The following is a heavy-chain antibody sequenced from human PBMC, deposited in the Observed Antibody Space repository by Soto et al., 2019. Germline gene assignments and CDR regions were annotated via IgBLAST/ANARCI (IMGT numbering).Heavy chain of an antibody. CDR2: MNPNSGNT. V-gene: IGHV1-8*01. CDR1: GYTFTSYD. Sequence: QVQLVRSGAEVKKPGASVKVSCKASGYTFTSYDINWVRQATGQGLERMGGMNPNSGNTGYAQKFQGRVSMTRNTSISTAYMELSSLRSEDTAVYYCAKGGRDYSSGWYAFDIWGQGTMVTVSS. J-gene: IGHJ3*02. D-gene: IGHD6-19*01. CDR3: AKGGRDYSSGWYAFDI.